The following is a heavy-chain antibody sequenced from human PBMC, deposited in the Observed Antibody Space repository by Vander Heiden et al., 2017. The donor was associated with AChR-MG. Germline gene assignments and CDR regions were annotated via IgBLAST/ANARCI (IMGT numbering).Heavy chain of an antibody. CDR3: TPGGSGWYVD. D-gene: IGHD6-13*01. Sequence: QVQLVESGGGVVQPGRSLGLSSAGDGFSFSTHGMNWVRQAPGKGLEWVAVISSDGSNKYYADSVRGRFTISRDNSKNTLYLQMNSLRPEDTAVYYCTPGGSGWYVDWGQGTLVSVSS. V-gene: IGHV3-30*03. CDR2: ISSDGSNK. CDR1: GFSFSTHG. J-gene: IGHJ4*02.